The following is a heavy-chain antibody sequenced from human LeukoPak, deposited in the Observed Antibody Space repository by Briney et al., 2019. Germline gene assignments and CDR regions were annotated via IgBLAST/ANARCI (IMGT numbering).Heavy chain of an antibody. CDR1: GFTFSSYG. CDR2: ISGSGGST. J-gene: IGHJ4*02. CDR3: AKFERWLQGGFDY. Sequence: PGGSLRLSCAASGFTFSSYGMSWVRQAPGKGLEWVSAISGSGGSTYYADSVKGRFTISRDNSKNTLYLQMNSLRAEDTAVYYCAKFERWLQGGFDYWGQGTLVTVSS. D-gene: IGHD5-24*01. V-gene: IGHV3-23*01.